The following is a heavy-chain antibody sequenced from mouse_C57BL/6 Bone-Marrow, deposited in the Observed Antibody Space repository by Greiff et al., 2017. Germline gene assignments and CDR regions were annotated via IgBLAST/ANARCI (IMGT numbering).Heavy chain of an antibody. J-gene: IGHJ2*01. V-gene: IGHV5-4*01. Sequence: EVMLVESGGGLVKPGGSLKLSCAASGFTFSSYAMSWVRQTPEKRLEWVATISDGGSYTYYPDNVKGRVTISRDNAKNNLYLQMSHLKSEDTAMYYCAREGYYGSSHYWGQGTTLTVSS. D-gene: IGHD1-1*01. CDR3: AREGYYGSSHY. CDR1: GFTFSSYA. CDR2: ISDGGSYT.